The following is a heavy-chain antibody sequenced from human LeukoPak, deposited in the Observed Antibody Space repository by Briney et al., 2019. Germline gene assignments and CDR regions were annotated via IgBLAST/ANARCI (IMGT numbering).Heavy chain of an antibody. V-gene: IGHV3-9*01. D-gene: IGHD2-15*01. CDR1: GFTFDDYA. J-gene: IGHJ4*02. Sequence: QPGRSLRLSCAASGFTFDDYAMHWVRQAPGKGLEWVSGISWNSGSIGYADSVKGRFTISRDNAKNSLYLQMNSLRAEDTALYYCAKSPVRYCSGGSCYFDYWGQGTLVTVSS. CDR3: AKSPVRYCSGGSCYFDY. CDR2: ISWNSGSI.